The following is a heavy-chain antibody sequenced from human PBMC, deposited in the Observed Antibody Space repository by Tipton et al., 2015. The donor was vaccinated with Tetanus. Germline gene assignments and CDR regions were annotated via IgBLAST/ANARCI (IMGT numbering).Heavy chain of an antibody. CDR1: GGSISSSNW. V-gene: IGHV4-4*02. CDR2: IYHSGNT. Sequence: TLSLTCAVSGGSISSSNWWSWVRQPPGKGLEWIGEIYHSGNTNYNPSLKSRVTISVDKSKNQFSLKLSSVTAADTAVYYCARDSSGWYGDFDYWGQGPLVTVSS. D-gene: IGHD6-19*01. J-gene: IGHJ4*02. CDR3: ARDSSGWYGDFDY.